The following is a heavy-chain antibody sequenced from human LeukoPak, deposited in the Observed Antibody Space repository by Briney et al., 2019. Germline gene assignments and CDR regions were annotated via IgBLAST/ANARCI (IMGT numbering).Heavy chain of an antibody. CDR3: ARHLFGVVNGFDY. Sequence: SETLSLTCAVYGGSFSGYYWSWIRQPPGKGLEWIGYIYYSGSTNYNPSLKSRVTISVDTSKNQFSLKLSSVTAADTAVYYCARHLFGVVNGFDYWGQGTLVTVSS. CDR1: GGSFSGYY. V-gene: IGHV4-59*08. J-gene: IGHJ4*02. CDR2: IYYSGST. D-gene: IGHD3-3*01.